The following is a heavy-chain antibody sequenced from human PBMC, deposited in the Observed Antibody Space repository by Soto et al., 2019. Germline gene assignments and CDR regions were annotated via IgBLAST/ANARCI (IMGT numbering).Heavy chain of an antibody. CDR1: GFTFSSSG. J-gene: IGHJ4*02. V-gene: IGHV3-33*01. Sequence: PGGSLRLSCAASGFTFSSSGMHWVRQAPGKGLEWVAVIWSDENKKYYADCVKGRFTISRDNSKNTLYLQMNSLRAEDTAIYYCTRDLGGSPFDYWGQGTPVTVSS. CDR3: TRDLGGSPFDY. D-gene: IGHD6-19*01. CDR2: IWSDENKK.